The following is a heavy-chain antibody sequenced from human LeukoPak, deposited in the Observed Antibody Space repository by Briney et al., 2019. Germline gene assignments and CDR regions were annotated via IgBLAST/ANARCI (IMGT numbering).Heavy chain of an antibody. Sequence: SVKVSCKASGGTFTNYAINWVRQAPGQGLEWMGRIIPILDVTNYAQKFQGRVTITADQSTSTAYMELGSLRSEDTAVYYCARGGGVDILTGFQYWGQGTLVTVSS. CDR1: GGTFTNYA. CDR2: IIPILDVT. CDR3: ARGGGVDILTGFQY. V-gene: IGHV1-69*04. D-gene: IGHD3-9*01. J-gene: IGHJ4*02.